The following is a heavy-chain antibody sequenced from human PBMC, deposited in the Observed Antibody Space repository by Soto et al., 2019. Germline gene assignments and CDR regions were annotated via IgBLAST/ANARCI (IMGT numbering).Heavy chain of an antibody. V-gene: IGHV4-31*03. CDR1: VCSITSGGYY. Sequence: QVQLQESGPGLVKPSQTLSLPCTVSVCSITSGGYYWSWLRQHPGKGLEWIGYIDYSRSTYYSPSINSRVTRSGDTSKNQCSLKLSCVTAADTAVYYCAASCVGCGGFNYYGMDVWGQGTTVTVYS. D-gene: IGHD2-21*01. CDR3: AASCVGCGGFNYYGMDV. J-gene: IGHJ6*02. CDR2: IDYSRST.